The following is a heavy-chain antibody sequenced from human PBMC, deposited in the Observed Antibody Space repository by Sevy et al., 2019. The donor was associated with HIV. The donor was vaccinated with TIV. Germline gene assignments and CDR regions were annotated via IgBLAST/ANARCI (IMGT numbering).Heavy chain of an antibody. J-gene: IGHJ3*02. CDR2: FDPEDAKT. Sequence: ASVKVSCKVSGYTLTQLSMHWVRLTPGKGLEWMASFDPEDAKTVYSQKFQGRLSMTEDTSTHTAYMELNSLRAEDTAVYYCARPLGYCSSTSCPYIFDIWGQGTMVTVSS. D-gene: IGHD2-2*01. CDR3: ARPLGYCSSTSCPYIFDI. V-gene: IGHV1-24*01. CDR1: GYTLTQLS.